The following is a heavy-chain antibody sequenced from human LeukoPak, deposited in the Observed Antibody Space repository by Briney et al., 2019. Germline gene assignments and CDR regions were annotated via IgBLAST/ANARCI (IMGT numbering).Heavy chain of an antibody. CDR3: ARLGGYYDPPGY. CDR1: GGSISSGTYY. CDR2: IHYSGDT. Sequence: PSETLSLTCTVSGGSISSGTYYWAWIRQPPGKGPEWIGTIHYSGDTYYNPSLKSRVTISVDPPKKQFFLNLSSVTAAGTAVYYCARLGGYYDPPGYWGQGTLVTVSS. V-gene: IGHV4-39*01. D-gene: IGHD3-22*01. J-gene: IGHJ4*02.